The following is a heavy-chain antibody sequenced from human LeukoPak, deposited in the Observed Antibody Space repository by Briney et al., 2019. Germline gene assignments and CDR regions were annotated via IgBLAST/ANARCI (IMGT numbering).Heavy chain of an antibody. D-gene: IGHD5-12*01. Sequence: SETLSLTCTVSGGSISSYYWGWTRQPPGKGLEWIGYIYYSGSTNYNPSLKSRVTISVDTSKNQFSLKLSSVTAADTAVYYCARDMGGYDPNNWFDPWGQGTLVTVSS. V-gene: IGHV4-59*01. CDR1: GGSISSYY. CDR2: IYYSGST. J-gene: IGHJ5*02. CDR3: ARDMGGYDPNNWFDP.